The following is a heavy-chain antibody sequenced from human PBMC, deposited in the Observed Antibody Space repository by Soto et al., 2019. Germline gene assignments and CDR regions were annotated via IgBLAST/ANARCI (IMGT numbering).Heavy chain of an antibody. V-gene: IGHV3-23*01. CDR1: GFSFSRYV. D-gene: IGHD6-13*01. CDR3: AKGSDSSWPYYFDS. Sequence: GGSLRLSCAASGFSFSRYVMAWVRQGPGEGLAWVSAMSGSGATYYPDSVKGRFTISRDNSENTLYLQMNSLRVEDTAVYYCAKGSDSSWPYYFDSWGQGTLVTVSS. CDR2: MSGSGAT. J-gene: IGHJ4*02.